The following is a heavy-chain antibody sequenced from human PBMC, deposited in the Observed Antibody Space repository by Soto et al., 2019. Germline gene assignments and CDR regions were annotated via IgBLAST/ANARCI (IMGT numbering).Heavy chain of an antibody. V-gene: IGHV4-39*07. CDR2: INHSGST. D-gene: IGHD6-13*01. CDR1: GSSISSGGYY. Sequence: KPSETLSLTCTVSGSSISSGGYYWSWIRQPPGKGLEWIGEINHSGSTNYNPSLKSRVTISVDTSKNQFSLKLSSVTAADTAVYYCARGEAAAGYSIYYYYGMDVWGQGTTVTVSS. J-gene: IGHJ6*02. CDR3: ARGEAAAGYSIYYYYGMDV.